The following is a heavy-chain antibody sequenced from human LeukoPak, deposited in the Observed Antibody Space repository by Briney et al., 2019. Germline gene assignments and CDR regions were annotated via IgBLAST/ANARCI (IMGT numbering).Heavy chain of an antibody. CDR2: ISYDGSNK. Sequence: QPGRSLRLSCAASGFTFSSYGMRWVRQAAGKGGEWVGVISYDGSNKYYADSVKGRFTISSDHSNNTLYLQMNSLRAEDTAVYYCAKDQTPDTMIVVLPDYWGQGTLVTVSS. D-gene: IGHD3-22*01. CDR3: AKDQTPDTMIVVLPDY. J-gene: IGHJ4*02. V-gene: IGHV3-30*18. CDR1: GFTFSSYG.